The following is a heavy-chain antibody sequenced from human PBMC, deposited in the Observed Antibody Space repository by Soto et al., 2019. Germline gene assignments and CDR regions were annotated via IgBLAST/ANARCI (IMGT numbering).Heavy chain of an antibody. CDR3: ARGPSAMLRRGGFDP. CDR2: INHSGST. Sequence: QVQLQQWGAGLLKPSETLSLPCAVYGGSFSGYYWSWIRQPPGKGLEWIGEINHSGSTNYNPSLKSRVTISVDTSKNQFSLKLSSVTAADTAVYYCARGPSAMLRRGGFDPWGQGTLVTVSS. V-gene: IGHV4-34*01. D-gene: IGHD2-2*01. CDR1: GGSFSGYY. J-gene: IGHJ5*02.